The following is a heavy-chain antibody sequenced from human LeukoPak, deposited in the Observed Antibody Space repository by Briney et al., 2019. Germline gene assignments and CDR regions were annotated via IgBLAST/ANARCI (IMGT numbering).Heavy chain of an antibody. CDR2: ISGSGGST. V-gene: IGHV3-23*01. D-gene: IGHD6-19*01. J-gene: IGHJ4*02. Sequence: GGSLRLSCAASGFTFSSYGMSWVRQAPGKGLEWVSGISGSGGSTYYADSVKGRFTISRDNSKNALYLQMNSLRAEDTAVYYCARRSGIAVAGAFDYWGQGTLVTVSS. CDR3: ARRSGIAVAGAFDY. CDR1: GFTFSSYG.